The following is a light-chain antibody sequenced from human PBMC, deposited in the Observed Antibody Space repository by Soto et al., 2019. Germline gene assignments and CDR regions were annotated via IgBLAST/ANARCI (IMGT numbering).Light chain of an antibody. J-gene: IGKJ5*01. CDR2: GAS. V-gene: IGKV3-15*01. CDR3: QQYSDWPSIT. Sequence: EIVMTQSPATLSVSPGERATLTCRTSQRVSRYLAWYQQKPGQAPRLLIYGASTRATGIPARFSGSGSGTEFTLTISSLQSEDFAVYYCQQYSDWPSITFGQGTRLDNK. CDR1: QRVSRY.